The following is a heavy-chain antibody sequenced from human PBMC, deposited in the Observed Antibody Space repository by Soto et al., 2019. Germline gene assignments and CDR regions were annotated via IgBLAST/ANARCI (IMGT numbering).Heavy chain of an antibody. CDR1: GYTFTSYG. J-gene: IGHJ4*02. Sequence: ASVKVSCKASGYTFTSYGISWVRQAPGQGLEWMGWISAYNGNTNYAQKLQGRVTMTTDTSTSTAYMELRSLRSDNTAVYYRARDLRGQWLVTFDYWGQGTLATVSS. CDR2: ISAYNGNT. V-gene: IGHV1-18*01. D-gene: IGHD6-19*01. CDR3: ARDLRGQWLVTFDY.